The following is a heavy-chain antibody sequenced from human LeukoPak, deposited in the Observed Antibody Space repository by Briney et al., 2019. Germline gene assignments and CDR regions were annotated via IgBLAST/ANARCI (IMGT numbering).Heavy chain of an antibody. CDR3: ARSGYCSGGSCYSGFDY. J-gene: IGHJ4*02. CDR2: ISAYNGNT. V-gene: IGHV1-18*04. Sequence: GASVKVSCKASGYTFTGYYMHWVRQAPGQGLEWMGWISAYNGNTNYAQKLQGRVTMTTDTSTSTAYMELRSLRSDDTAVYYCARSGYCSGGSCYSGFDYWGQGTLVTVSS. D-gene: IGHD2-15*01. CDR1: GYTFTGYY.